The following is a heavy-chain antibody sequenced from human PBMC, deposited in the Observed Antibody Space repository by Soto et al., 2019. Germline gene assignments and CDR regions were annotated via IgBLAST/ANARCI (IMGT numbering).Heavy chain of an antibody. V-gene: IGHV3-23*01. CDR3: AKGVTYYYGSGSSY. CDR1: GFTFSSYA. J-gene: IGHJ4*02. D-gene: IGHD3-10*01. CDR2: ISGSGGST. Sequence: PGGSLRLSCAASGFTFSSYAMSWVRQAPGKGLEWVSAISGSGGSTYYADSVKGRFTISRDNSKNTLYLQTNSLRAEDTAVYYCAKGVTYYYGSGSSYWGQGTLVTVSS.